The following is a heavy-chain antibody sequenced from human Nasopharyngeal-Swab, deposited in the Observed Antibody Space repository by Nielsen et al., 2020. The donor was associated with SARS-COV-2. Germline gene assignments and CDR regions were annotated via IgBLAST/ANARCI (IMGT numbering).Heavy chain of an antibody. CDR3: ARIQAMITFGGANYYGMDV. Sequence: SGPTLVKPTQTLTLTCTFSGFSLSTSGMCVSWIRQPPGKALEWLALIDWDDDKYYSTSLKTRFTISKDTSKNQVVLTMTNMDPVDTATYYCARIQAMITFGGANYYGMDVWGQGTTVTVSS. CDR2: IDWDDDK. V-gene: IGHV2-70*01. J-gene: IGHJ6*02. CDR1: GFSLSTSGMC. D-gene: IGHD3-16*01.